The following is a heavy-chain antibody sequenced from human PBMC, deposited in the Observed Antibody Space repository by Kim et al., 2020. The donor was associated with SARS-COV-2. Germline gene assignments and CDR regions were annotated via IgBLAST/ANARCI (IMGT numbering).Heavy chain of an antibody. D-gene: IGHD6-19*01. V-gene: IGHV3-11*01. J-gene: IGHJ4*02. CDR1: GFTFSDYY. CDR2: ISSSGSTI. CDR3: AKGIAVAGTLGRFVDY. Sequence: GGSLRLSCAASGFTFSDYYMSWIRQAPGKGLEWVSYISSSGSTIYYADSVKGRFTISRDNAKNSLYLQMNSLRAEDTAVYYCAKGIAVAGTLGRFVDYWGQGTLVTVSS.